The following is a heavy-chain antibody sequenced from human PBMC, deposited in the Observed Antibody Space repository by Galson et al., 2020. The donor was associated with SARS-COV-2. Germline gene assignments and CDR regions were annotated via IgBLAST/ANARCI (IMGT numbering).Heavy chain of an antibody. D-gene: IGHD3-22*01. J-gene: IGHJ4*02. CDR3: AKAYDSSGYYYLDVGVYFDY. Sequence: GGSLRLSCAASGFTFSSYGMHWVRQAPGKGLEWVAVIWYDGSNKYYADSVKGRFTISRDNSKNTLYLQMNSLRAEDTAVYYCAKAYDSSGYYYLDVGVYFDYWGQGTLVTVSS. V-gene: IGHV3-33*06. CDR2: IWYDGSNK. CDR1: GFTFSSYG.